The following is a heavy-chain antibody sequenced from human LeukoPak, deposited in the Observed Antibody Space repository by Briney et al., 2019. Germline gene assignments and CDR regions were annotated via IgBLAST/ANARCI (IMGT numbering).Heavy chain of an antibody. V-gene: IGHV4-4*07. CDR3: ARDPDCGGGCYWGGYYYYGMDV. J-gene: IGHJ6*02. CDR1: GGSISSYY. Sequence: SETLSLTCTVSGGSISSYYWSWIRQPAGKGLEWIGRIYTSGSTNYNPSLKSRVTMSVDTSKNQFSLKLSSVTAADTAVYYCARDPDCGGGCYWGGYYYYGMDVWGQGTTVTVSS. CDR2: IYTSGST. D-gene: IGHD2-21*02.